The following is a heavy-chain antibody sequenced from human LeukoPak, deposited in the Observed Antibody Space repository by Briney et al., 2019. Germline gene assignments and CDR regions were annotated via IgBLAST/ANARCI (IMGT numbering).Heavy chain of an antibody. J-gene: IGHJ4*02. Sequence: PGGSLRLSCAASGFTFSSYSMNWVRQAPGKGLEWVSSISSSSSYIYYADSVKGRFTISRDNAKNSLYLQMNSLRAEDTAVYYCARPDYGDYRKFDYWGQGTLVTVSS. V-gene: IGHV3-21*04. CDR2: ISSSSSYI. CDR3: ARPDYGDYRKFDY. D-gene: IGHD4-17*01. CDR1: GFTFSSYS.